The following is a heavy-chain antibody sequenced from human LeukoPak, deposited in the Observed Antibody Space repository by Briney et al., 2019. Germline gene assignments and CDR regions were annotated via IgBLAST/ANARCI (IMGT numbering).Heavy chain of an antibody. CDR1: GFTFSGSA. CDR2: IRSKTNNYAT. D-gene: IGHD1-7*01. V-gene: IGHV3-73*01. CDR3: ARLSEDYWNYGGNFDS. J-gene: IGHJ4*02. Sequence: PGGSLRLSCAASGFTFSGSAMHWVRQASGKGLEWVGRIRSKTNNYATTYAASVTGRFTISRDDAENTAYLQMNSLKTEDTAVYYCARLSEDYWNYGGNFDSWGQGTLVTVSS.